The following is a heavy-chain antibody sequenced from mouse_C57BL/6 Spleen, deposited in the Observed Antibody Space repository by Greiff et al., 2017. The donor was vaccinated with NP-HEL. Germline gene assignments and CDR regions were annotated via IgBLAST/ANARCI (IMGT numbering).Heavy chain of an antibody. CDR1: GYTFTSYW. D-gene: IGHD1-1*01. V-gene: IGHV1-69*01. CDR3: AKTSQFSTTVVGYFDV. Sequence: QVQLQQPGAELVMPGASVKLSCKASGYTFTSYWMHWVKQRPGQGLEWIGEIDPSDSYTNYNQKFKGKSTLTVDKSSSTAYMQLSSLTSEDSAVYYCAKTSQFSTTVVGYFDVWGTGTTVTVSS. CDR2: IDPSDSYT. J-gene: IGHJ1*03.